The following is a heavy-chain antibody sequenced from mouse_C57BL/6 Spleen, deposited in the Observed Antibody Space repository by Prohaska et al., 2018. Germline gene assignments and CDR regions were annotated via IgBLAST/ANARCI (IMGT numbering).Heavy chain of an antibody. CDR2: INPNNGGT. J-gene: IGHJ4*01. V-gene: IGHV1-22*01. CDR3: ARGGSGAMDY. Sequence: HGKSLEWIGYINPNNGGTSYNQKFKGKATLTVNKSSSTAYMELRSLTSEDSAVYYCARGGSGAMDYWGQGTSVTVSS.